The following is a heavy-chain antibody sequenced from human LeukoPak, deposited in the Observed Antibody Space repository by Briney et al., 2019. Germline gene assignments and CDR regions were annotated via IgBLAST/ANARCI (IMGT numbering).Heavy chain of an antibody. V-gene: IGHV3-74*01. CDR1: GFTFSSYW. Sequence: GGSLRLSCAASGFTFSSYWMHWVRHAPGKGLVWVSRINSDGSSTSYADSVKGRFTISRDNAKNTLYLQMNSLRAEDTAVYYCARGTAARPGWFDPWGQGTLVTVSS. D-gene: IGHD6-6*01. J-gene: IGHJ5*02. CDR2: INSDGSST. CDR3: ARGTAARPGWFDP.